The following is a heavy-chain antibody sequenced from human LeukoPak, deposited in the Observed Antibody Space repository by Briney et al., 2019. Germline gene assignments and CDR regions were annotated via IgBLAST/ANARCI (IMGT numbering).Heavy chain of an antibody. CDR3: ARGTMQNDY. Sequence: PGGSLRLSCAASGFTFSSYAMHWVRQAPGKRLEWVAVISYDGSNKYYADSVKGRFTISRDNSKNTLYLQMNSLRAEDTAVYYCARGTMQNDYWGQGTLVTVSS. D-gene: IGHD3-3*01. J-gene: IGHJ4*02. CDR2: ISYDGSNK. CDR1: GFTFSSYA. V-gene: IGHV3-30-3*01.